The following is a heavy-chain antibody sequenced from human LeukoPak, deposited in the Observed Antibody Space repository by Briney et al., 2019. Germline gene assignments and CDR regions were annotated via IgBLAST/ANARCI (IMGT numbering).Heavy chain of an antibody. Sequence: GRSLRLSCAASGFTFDDYAMHWVRQAPGKGLEWVSGISWNSGSIGYADSVKGRFTISRDNAKNSLYLQMNSLRAEDTALYYCAKDIGNLGVGATTGFDYWGQGTLVTVSS. V-gene: IGHV3-9*01. D-gene: IGHD1-26*01. CDR1: GFTFDDYA. CDR3: AKDIGNLGVGATTGFDY. CDR2: ISWNSGSI. J-gene: IGHJ4*02.